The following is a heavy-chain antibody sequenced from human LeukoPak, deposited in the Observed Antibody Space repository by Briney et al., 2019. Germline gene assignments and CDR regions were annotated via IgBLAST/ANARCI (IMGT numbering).Heavy chain of an antibody. D-gene: IGHD3-9*01. CDR1: GFTFSNYA. Sequence: GSLRLSCAASGFTFSNYAMIWVRQAPGKGLEYVSGISDSGGSTYYADSVKGRFTISRGNSKNTLYLQMNSLRAEDMAVYYCAKPYYDILTGKGPFDYWGRGTLVTVSS. J-gene: IGHJ4*02. CDR3: AKPYYDILTGKGPFDY. V-gene: IGHV3-23*01. CDR2: ISDSGGST.